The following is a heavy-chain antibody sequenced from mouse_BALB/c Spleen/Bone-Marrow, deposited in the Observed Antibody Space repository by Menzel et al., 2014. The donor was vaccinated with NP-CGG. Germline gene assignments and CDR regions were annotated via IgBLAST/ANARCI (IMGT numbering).Heavy chain of an antibody. Sequence: EVKLMESGGGLVQPGGSRKLSCAASGFTFSSFGMHWVRQAPEKGLEWVAYISSGSSTIYYADTVKGRFTISRDNPENTLFLQMTSLRSEDTAMYYCARSYYGSSYYFDYWGQGTTLTVSS. CDR3: ARSYYGSSYYFDY. V-gene: IGHV5-17*02. D-gene: IGHD1-1*01. CDR1: GFTFSSFG. J-gene: IGHJ2*01. CDR2: ISSGSSTI.